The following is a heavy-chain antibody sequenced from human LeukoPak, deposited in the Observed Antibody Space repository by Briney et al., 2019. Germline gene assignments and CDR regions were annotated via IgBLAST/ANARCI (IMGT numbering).Heavy chain of an antibody. J-gene: IGHJ5*02. D-gene: IGHD3-9*01. V-gene: IGHV4-39*07. CDR1: GGSISSSSYY. CDR3: ARGLRYFDWLLSYWFDP. Sequence: SETLSLTSTVSGGSISSSSYYWGWIRQPPGKRLEWIGSIYYSGSTYYNPSLKSRVTISVDTSKNQFSLKLSSVTAADTAVYYCARGLRYFDWLLSYWFDPWGQGTLVTVSS. CDR2: IYYSGST.